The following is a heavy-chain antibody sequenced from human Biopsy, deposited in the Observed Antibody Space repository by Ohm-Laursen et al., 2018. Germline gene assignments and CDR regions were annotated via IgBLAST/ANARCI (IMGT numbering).Heavy chain of an antibody. CDR1: GDPISSGGNY. V-gene: IGHV4-31*03. CDR2: IYHTGST. J-gene: IGHJ4*02. CDR3: ARADMVTTIVDY. D-gene: IGHD5-12*01. Sequence: SDTLSLTCTVSGDPISSGGNYWSWIRQFPGKGLEWIAYIYHTGSTYYNPSLKSRLSIAIDTSKNQFSVSLRSVTAADTAVYYCARADMVTTIVDYWGQGTLVTVSS.